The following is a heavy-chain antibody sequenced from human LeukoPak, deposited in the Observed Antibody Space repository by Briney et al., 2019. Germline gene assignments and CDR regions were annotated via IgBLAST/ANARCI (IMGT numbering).Heavy chain of an antibody. CDR3: AITGYSSSYDY. V-gene: IGHV4-34*01. Sequence: SETLSLTCAVYGGSFSGYYWSWIRQPPGKGLEWIGEINHSGSTNYNPSLKSRVTISVDTSKNQFSLTLSSVTAADTAVYYCAITGYSSSYDYWGQGTLVTVSS. D-gene: IGHD6-13*01. J-gene: IGHJ4*02. CDR1: GGSFSGYY. CDR2: INHSGST.